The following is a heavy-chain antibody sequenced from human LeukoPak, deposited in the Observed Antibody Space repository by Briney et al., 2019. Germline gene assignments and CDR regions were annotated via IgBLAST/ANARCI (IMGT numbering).Heavy chain of an antibody. CDR3: AKMVPVVGATPDAFDI. J-gene: IGHJ3*02. D-gene: IGHD1-26*01. Sequence: GSLRPSCAASGFTFSSYGLHRVRPAPGKGLGWVAVISYDGSNKYYADSVKGRFTISRDNSKNTLYLQMNSLRAEDTAVYYCAKMVPVVGATPDAFDIWGQGTMVTVSS. V-gene: IGHV3-30*18. CDR1: GFTFSSYG. CDR2: ISYDGSNK.